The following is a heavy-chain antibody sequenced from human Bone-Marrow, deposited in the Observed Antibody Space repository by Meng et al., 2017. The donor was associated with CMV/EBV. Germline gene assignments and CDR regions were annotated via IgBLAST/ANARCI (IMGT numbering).Heavy chain of an antibody. V-gene: IGHV3-9*01. D-gene: IGHD3-3*01. CDR2: ISWNSGSI. Sequence: SLRLSCAASGFTFDDYAMHWVRQAPGKGLEWVSGISWNSGSIGYADSVKGRFTISRDNAKNSLYLQMNSLRAEDTALYYCAKLSGRYDFWSGYYYDYWGQGTLVTVSS. CDR3: AKLSGRYDFWSGYYYDY. CDR1: GFTFDDYA. J-gene: IGHJ4*02.